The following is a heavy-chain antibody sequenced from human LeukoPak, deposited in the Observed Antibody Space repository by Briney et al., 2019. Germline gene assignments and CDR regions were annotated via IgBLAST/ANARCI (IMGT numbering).Heavy chain of an antibody. CDR1: GYTFTSYG. Sequence: ASVKVSCKASGYTFTSYGISWVRQAPGQGLEWMGWISAYNGNTNYAQKLQGRVTMTTDTSTSTAYMELRSLRSDDTAVYYCARGHGSGSYYGYYYGMDVWGQGTTVTVSS. D-gene: IGHD3-10*01. V-gene: IGHV1-18*01. CDR2: ISAYNGNT. CDR3: ARGHGSGSYYGYYYGMDV. J-gene: IGHJ6*02.